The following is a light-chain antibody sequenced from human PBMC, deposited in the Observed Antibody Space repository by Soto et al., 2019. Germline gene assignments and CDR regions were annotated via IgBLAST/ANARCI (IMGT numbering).Light chain of an antibody. CDR1: QSVKSN. J-gene: IGKJ1*01. V-gene: IGKV3-15*01. CDR2: GAS. Sequence: EIVMTQSPATLSVSPGERVTHSCRASQSVKSNLAWYQQKFGQAPRLLIYGASTRATGVPARFSGSGSGTEFTLTISSLQSEDFAVYYCQHYNNWPPWTFGQGTKVEI. CDR3: QHYNNWPPWT.